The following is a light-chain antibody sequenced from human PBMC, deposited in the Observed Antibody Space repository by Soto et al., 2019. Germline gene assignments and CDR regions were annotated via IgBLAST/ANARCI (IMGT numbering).Light chain of an antibody. CDR2: GSS. CDR3: QQYNQGPGT. V-gene: IGKV3-15*01. Sequence: GVTSAPATRSVSPGGGATLCCSASLSVTSDVAGYQQKPGQAPGPLNVGSSTRATGIPARFSGSGSGTEFTLTISTPLPEDLEVYYCQQYNQGPGTVGQGTNADIK. J-gene: IGKJ1*01. CDR1: LSVTSD.